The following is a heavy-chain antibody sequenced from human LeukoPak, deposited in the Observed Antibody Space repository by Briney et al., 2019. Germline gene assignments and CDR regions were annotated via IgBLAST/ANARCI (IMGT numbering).Heavy chain of an antibody. CDR2: ISAYNGNT. V-gene: IGHV1-18*04. CDR3: ARVAGIAVAGTSDY. CDR1: GYTFTSYY. Sequence: GASVKVSCKASGYTFTSYYMHWVRQAPGQGLEWMGWISAYNGNTNYAQKLQGRVTMTTDTSTSTAYMELRSLRSDDTAVYYCARVAGIAVAGTSDYWGQGTLVTVSS. J-gene: IGHJ4*02. D-gene: IGHD6-19*01.